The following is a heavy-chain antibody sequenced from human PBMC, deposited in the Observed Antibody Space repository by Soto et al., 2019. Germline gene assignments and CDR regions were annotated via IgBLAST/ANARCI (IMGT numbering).Heavy chain of an antibody. J-gene: IGHJ4*02. V-gene: IGHV4-39*01. D-gene: IGHD2-2*01. CDR3: ARRGSSTSYDY. Sequence: QLQLQESGPGLVKPSETLSLTCTVSGGSISSTSFYWGWIRQPPGKGLEGIGNIYYSGSTYYTPSLKSRVTISVDTSKNQFSLKLSSVTDADTAVYYCARRGSSTSYDYWGQGTLVTVSS. CDR1: GGSISSTSFY. CDR2: IYYSGST.